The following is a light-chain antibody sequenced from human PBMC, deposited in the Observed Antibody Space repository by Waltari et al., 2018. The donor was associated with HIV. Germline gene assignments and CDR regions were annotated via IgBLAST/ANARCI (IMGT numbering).Light chain of an antibody. CDR2: KDT. CDR3: QSADNTGNYV. Sequence: SFDLTQPPSVSVSPGQTARITCSADALTKQYAYWYQQKPGQAPVLVIFKDTERPSGIPERFSGSSSGTTVTLTISGVQAEDEADYYCQSADNTGNYVFGTGTKVTV. CDR1: ALTKQY. J-gene: IGLJ1*01. V-gene: IGLV3-25*03.